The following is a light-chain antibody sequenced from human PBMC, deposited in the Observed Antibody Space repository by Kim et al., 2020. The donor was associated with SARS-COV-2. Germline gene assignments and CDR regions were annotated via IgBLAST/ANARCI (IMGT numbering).Light chain of an antibody. J-gene: IGLJ3*02. CDR2: EVS. Sequence: QSVLTQPASVSGSPGQSITISCTGTSSDVGGYNYVSWYQQHPGKAPRLMIYEVSNRPSGVSDRFSGSKSGNTASLTISGLQAEDEADYYCNSYTSSGTWVFGGGTKSPS. V-gene: IGLV2-14*03. CDR1: SSDVGGYNY. CDR3: NSYTSSGTWV.